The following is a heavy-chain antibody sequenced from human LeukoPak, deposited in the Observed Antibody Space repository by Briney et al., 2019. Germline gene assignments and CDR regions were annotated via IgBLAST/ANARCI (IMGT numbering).Heavy chain of an antibody. Sequence: ASVKVSCKASGYTFTGYYMHWVRQAPGQGLEWMGWINPNSGGTNYAQKFQGRVTMTRDTSISTAYMELSRLRSDDTAVYYCARASDSGSPKFDYWGQGTLVTVSS. CDR3: ARASDSGSPKFDY. CDR2: INPNSGGT. CDR1: GYTFTGYY. J-gene: IGHJ4*02. V-gene: IGHV1-2*02. D-gene: IGHD3-10*01.